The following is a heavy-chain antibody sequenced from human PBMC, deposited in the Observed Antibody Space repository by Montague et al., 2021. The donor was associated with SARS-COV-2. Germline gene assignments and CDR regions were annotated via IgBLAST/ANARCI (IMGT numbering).Heavy chain of an antibody. CDR1: GGCINEYY. CDR2: VYFTGST. J-gene: IGHJ4*02. CDR3: ARHRGFGDLWALDY. D-gene: IGHD3-10*01. V-gene: IGHV4-59*08. Sequence: SETLSLTCSVSGGCINEYYWSWIRQSPGKRLEWIGYVYFTGSTDCNPSLKSRVTISVDTSKNQFSLQLASVTAADTAVYYCARHRGFGDLWALDYWGQGTLVAVSS.